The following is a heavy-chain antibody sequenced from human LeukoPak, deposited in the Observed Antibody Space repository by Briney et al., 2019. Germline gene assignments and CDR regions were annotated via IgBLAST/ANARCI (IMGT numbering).Heavy chain of an antibody. V-gene: IGHV4-39*01. CDR3: AKTLPYSGGWRATFDF. CDR2: IDYIGST. J-gene: IGHJ4*02. Sequence: SGTLSLTCTVSGDSISSHSYFWGWHRQPPGKGLEWVGNIDYIGSTYYNPSLKSRVTISVDTSTNQFSLKLSSVTAADTAVYYCAKTLPYSGGWRATFDFWGQGTLVTVSS. D-gene: IGHD6-19*01. CDR1: GDSISSHSYF.